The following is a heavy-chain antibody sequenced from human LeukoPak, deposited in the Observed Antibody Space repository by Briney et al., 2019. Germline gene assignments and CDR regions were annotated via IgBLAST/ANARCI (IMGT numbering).Heavy chain of an antibody. J-gene: IGHJ4*02. CDR3: ARDVRIYYYDSSPDY. D-gene: IGHD3-22*01. CDR1: GFIFNSYG. CDR2: IGHNGINK. V-gene: IGHV3-30*02. Sequence: TGGSLRLSCAASGFIFNSYGFHWVRQAPGKGLEWVAYIGHNGINKYYADSVKGRCTISRDSSRNTLSLQMNSLRGEDTAVYYCARDVRIYYYDSSPDYWGPGTLVTVSS.